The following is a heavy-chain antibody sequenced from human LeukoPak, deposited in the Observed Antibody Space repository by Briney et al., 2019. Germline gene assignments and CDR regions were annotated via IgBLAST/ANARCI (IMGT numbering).Heavy chain of an antibody. CDR3: AKWGYSEILTGYYVPDY. CDR2: ITGSDGSS. Sequence: PGPSLRLSCVASALTFTNYAMSWVRQAPRKGLEWDSAITGSDGSSYYADSVKGRFTISRDNTKNTLYLQVNSLRAEDTAVYYCAKWGYSEILTGYYVPDYWGQGTLVAVAS. J-gene: IGHJ4*02. CDR1: ALTFTNYA. D-gene: IGHD3-9*01. V-gene: IGHV3-23*01.